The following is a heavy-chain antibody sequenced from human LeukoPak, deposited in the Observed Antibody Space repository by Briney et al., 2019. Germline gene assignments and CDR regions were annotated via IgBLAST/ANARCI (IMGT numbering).Heavy chain of an antibody. D-gene: IGHD6-13*01. CDR2: ISGSGGST. Sequence: PGGSLRLSCAASGFTFSSYAMSWVRQAPGKGLEWVSAISGSGGSTYYADSVKGRFTISRDNSKNTLYLQMNSLRAEDTAVYYCAQNGGSSSWYEGRNYFDYWGQGTLDTVSS. V-gene: IGHV3-23*01. J-gene: IGHJ4*02. CDR3: AQNGGSSSWYEGRNYFDY. CDR1: GFTFSSYA.